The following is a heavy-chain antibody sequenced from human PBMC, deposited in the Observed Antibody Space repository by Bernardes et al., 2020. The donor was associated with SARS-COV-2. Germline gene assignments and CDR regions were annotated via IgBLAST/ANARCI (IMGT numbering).Heavy chain of an antibody. Sequence: ASVKVSCKASGYTFTSYGISWVRQAPGQGLEWMGWISAYNGNTNYAQKLQGRVTMTTDTSTSTAYMELRSLRSDDTAVYYCAREGSVGYYDSSGYYVETPEYFQHWGQGTLVTVSS. CDR1: GYTFTSYG. CDR2: ISAYNGNT. CDR3: AREGSVGYYDSSGYYVETPEYFQH. J-gene: IGHJ1*01. V-gene: IGHV1-18*01. D-gene: IGHD3-22*01.